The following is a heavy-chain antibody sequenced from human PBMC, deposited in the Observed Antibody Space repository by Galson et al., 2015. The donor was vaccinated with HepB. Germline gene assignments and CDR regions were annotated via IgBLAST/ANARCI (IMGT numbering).Heavy chain of an antibody. CDR1: GFTFSSYS. D-gene: IGHD6-19*01. V-gene: IGHV3-48*01. Sequence: SLRLSCAASGFTFSSYSMNWVRQAPGKGLEWVSYISSSSSTIYYADSVKGRFTISRDNAKNSLYLQMNSLRAEDTAVYYCAREVAVAGTNWFDPWGQGTLVTVSS. J-gene: IGHJ5*02. CDR2: ISSSSSTI. CDR3: AREVAVAGTNWFDP.